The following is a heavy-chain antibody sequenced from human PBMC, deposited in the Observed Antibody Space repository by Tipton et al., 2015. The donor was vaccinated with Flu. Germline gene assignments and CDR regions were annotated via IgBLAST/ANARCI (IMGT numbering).Heavy chain of an antibody. Sequence: QLVQSGAEVKKPEASVKVSCKASGYTFTSYGISWVRQAPGQGLEWMGWISAYNGNTNYAQKLQGRVTMTTDTSTSTAYMELRSLRSDDTAVYYCARERDGRDGYNWQWFDPWGQGTLVTVSS. J-gene: IGHJ5*02. CDR1: GYTFTSYG. V-gene: IGHV1-18*01. CDR2: ISAYNGNT. CDR3: ARERDGRDGYNWQWFDP. D-gene: IGHD5-24*01.